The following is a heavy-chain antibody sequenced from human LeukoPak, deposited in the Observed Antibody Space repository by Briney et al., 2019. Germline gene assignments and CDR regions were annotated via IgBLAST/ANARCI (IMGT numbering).Heavy chain of an antibody. CDR3: AGVGGYYDSSGYYYVHGFDY. CDR1: GGSISSYY. CDR2: IYTSGST. Sequence: SETLSLTCTVSGGSISSYYWSWIRQPAGKGLEWIGRIYTSGSTNYNPSLKSRVTMSVDTSKNQFSLKLSSVTAADTAVYYCAGVGGYYDSSGYYYVHGFDYWGQGTLVTVSS. V-gene: IGHV4-4*07. J-gene: IGHJ4*02. D-gene: IGHD3-22*01.